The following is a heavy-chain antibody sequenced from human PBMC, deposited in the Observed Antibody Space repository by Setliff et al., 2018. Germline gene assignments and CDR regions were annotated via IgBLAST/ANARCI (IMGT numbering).Heavy chain of an antibody. V-gene: IGHV3-48*04. CDR3: VRDRWKVMVNKGDDAFDL. D-gene: IGHD5-18*01. J-gene: IGHJ3*01. Sequence: GGSLRLSCAASGFTFSGYSMNWVRQAPGKGLEWVSYISSSSSTIYYADSVKGRFTISRDNAKNSLYLQMNSLRAEDTAVYYCVRDRWKVMVNKGDDAFDLWGQGTMVTVSS. CDR1: GFTFSGYS. CDR2: ISSSSSTI.